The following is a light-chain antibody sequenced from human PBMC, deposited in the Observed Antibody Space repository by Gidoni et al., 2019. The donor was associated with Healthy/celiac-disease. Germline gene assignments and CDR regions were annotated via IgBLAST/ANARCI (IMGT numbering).Light chain of an antibody. V-gene: IGKV1-9*01. J-gene: IGKJ2*01. CDR1: QGISSY. CDR3: QQLNSYPYT. CDR2: AAS. Sequence: DIPLTQSPSFLSASVGDRVTITCRASQGISSYLAWYQQKPGNAPKLLIYAASTLQSGVPSRFSGSGSGTEFTLTISSLQPEDFATYYCQQLNSYPYTFGQGTKLEIK.